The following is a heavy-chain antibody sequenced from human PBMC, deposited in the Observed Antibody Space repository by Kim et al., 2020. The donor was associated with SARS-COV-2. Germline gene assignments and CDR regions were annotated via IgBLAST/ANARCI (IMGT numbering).Heavy chain of an antibody. D-gene: IGHD2-2*01. J-gene: IGHJ4*02. CDR3: AKEWSRGIVVVPAAGEFDY. CDR2: ISGTGGST. Sequence: GGSLRLSCAASGFTFSSYAMSWVRQTPGKGLEWVSAISGTGGSTYYADPVKGRFTISRDNSKNTLYLQMNSLRAEDTAVYYCAKEWSRGIVVVPAAGEFDYWGQGSLRTVSS. CDR1: GFTFSSYA. V-gene: IGHV3-23*01.